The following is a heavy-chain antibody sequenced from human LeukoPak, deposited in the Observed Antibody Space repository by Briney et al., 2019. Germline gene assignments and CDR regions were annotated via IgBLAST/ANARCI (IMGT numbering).Heavy chain of an antibody. D-gene: IGHD3-22*01. CDR1: GFTFNSYA. CDR2: ISVSGGST. Sequence: GGSLRLSCAASGFTFNSYAMSWVRQAPGKGLEWVSGISVSGGSTYYADSVKGRFTISRDNPKDTLYLQMNSLRAEDTAVYYCAKDRAYYYDSSGYRGLDYWGQGTLVTVSS. J-gene: IGHJ4*02. V-gene: IGHV3-23*01. CDR3: AKDRAYYYDSSGYRGLDY.